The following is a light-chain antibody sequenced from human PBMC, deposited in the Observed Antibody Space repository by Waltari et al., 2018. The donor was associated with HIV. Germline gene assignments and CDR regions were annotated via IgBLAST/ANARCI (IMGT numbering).Light chain of an antibody. CDR1: QSVGSY. J-gene: IGKJ4*01. CDR2: DAS. CDR3: QQRSNWPPLT. Sequence: EIVLTQSPATLFLSPGERATLSCMASQSVGSYLAWYQQKPGQAPRLLIYDASNRATGIPARFSGSGSGTDFTLTISSLQPEDFAVYYCQQRSNWPPLTFGGGTKVGIK. V-gene: IGKV3-11*01.